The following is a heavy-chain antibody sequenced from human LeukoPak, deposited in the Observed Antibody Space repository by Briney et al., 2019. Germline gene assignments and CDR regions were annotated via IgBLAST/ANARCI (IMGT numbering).Heavy chain of an antibody. D-gene: IGHD5-18*01. Sequence: GGSLRLSCAASGFTFSSYAMSWVRQAPGKGLEWVSYISSSGSTIYYADSVKGRFTISRDNAKNSLYLQMNSLRAEDTAVYYCAATWIQLWSEGTLDYWGQGTLVTVSS. CDR2: ISSSGSTI. J-gene: IGHJ4*02. CDR1: GFTFSSYA. CDR3: AATWIQLWSEGTLDY. V-gene: IGHV3-48*03.